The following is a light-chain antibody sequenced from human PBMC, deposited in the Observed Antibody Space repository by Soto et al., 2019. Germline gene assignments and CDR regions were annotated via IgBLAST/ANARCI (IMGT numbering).Light chain of an antibody. V-gene: IGLV1-44*01. J-gene: IGLJ2*01. Sequence: QSVLTQPPAASGTPGQRVTISCSGSSSNIGSNTVNWYQQLPGTAPKPLIYSNNQRPSGVPDRFSGSKSGTSASLAISGLQSEDEDDYSCATWDDSLNGVVFGGGTKLTVL. CDR3: ATWDDSLNGVV. CDR1: SSNIGSNT. CDR2: SNN.